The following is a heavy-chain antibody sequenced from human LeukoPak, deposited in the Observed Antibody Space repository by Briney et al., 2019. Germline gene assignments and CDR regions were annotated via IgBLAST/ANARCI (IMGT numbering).Heavy chain of an antibody. V-gene: IGHV4-30-4*01. CDR2: MYYSGST. J-gene: IGHJ4*02. CDR1: GGSISSGDYY. D-gene: IGHD5-24*01. Sequence: SQTLSLTCTVSGGSISSGDYYWSWIRQPPGKGLEWIAYMYYSGSTYYNPSLKSRVTISVDTSKNQFSLKLSSVTAADTAVYYCAGGRWLQTDYWGQGTLVTVSS. CDR3: AGGRWLQTDY.